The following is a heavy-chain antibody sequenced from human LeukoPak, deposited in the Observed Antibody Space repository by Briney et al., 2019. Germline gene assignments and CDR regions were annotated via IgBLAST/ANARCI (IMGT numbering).Heavy chain of an antibody. CDR1: GGTFSSYA. CDR2: IIPILGIA. V-gene: IGHV1-69*04. CDR3: ARGSIAAAATDY. Sequence: SVKVSCKASGGTFSSYAISWVRQAPGQGLEWMGRIIPILGIANYAQKFQGRVTITADKSTSTAYMELSRLRSDDTAVYYCARGSIAAAATDYWGQGTLVTVSS. D-gene: IGHD6-13*01. J-gene: IGHJ4*02.